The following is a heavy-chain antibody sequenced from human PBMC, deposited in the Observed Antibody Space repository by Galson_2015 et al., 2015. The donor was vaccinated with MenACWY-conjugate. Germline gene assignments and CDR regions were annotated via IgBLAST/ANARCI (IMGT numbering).Heavy chain of an antibody. V-gene: IGHV1-3*01. CDR1: GYIFTTYD. Sequence: SVKVSCKASGYIFTTYDMNWLRQAPGQRLEWMGWINAANGNTKYSQKFQGRVTITRDTSASTAYMELSSLRSEDAAVYYCARNPKITMVRGVGWFDAWGQGTLVTVSS. J-gene: IGHJ5*02. D-gene: IGHD3-10*01. CDR3: ARNPKITMVRGVGWFDA. CDR2: INAANGNT.